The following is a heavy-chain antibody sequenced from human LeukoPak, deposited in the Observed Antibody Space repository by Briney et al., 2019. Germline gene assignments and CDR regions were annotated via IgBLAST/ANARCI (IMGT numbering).Heavy chain of an antibody. CDR3: ARDRGLSYFDY. V-gene: IGHV3-33*01. Sequence: GGSLRLSCAASGFTFRSAGMHWVRQAPGKGLEWVALIYYDGSNKYYADSVKGRFTISRDNSKNTLYLQMNSPRAEDTAVYFCARDRGLSYFDYWGQGTLVSVSS. J-gene: IGHJ4*02. D-gene: IGHD2-8*01. CDR1: GFTFRSAG. CDR2: IYYDGSNK.